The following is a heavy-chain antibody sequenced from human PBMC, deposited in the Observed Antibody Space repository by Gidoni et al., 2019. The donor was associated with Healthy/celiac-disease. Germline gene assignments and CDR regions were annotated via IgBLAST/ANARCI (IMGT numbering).Heavy chain of an antibody. D-gene: IGHD3-3*01. J-gene: IGHJ6*03. CDR1: GGTFSRYS. CDR3: ATNYMAGVVIVNYYYYYMDV. V-gene: IGHV1-69*01. CDR2: IIPICGTA. Sequence: QVQLVQSGAEVKKPGPSVKVSCKASGGTFSRYSIHWVRQAPGQGLEWMGGIIPICGTANYAQKFQGRVTITEDESTSTAYMELSSLRSEDTAVYYCATNYMAGVVIVNYYYYYMDVWGKGTTVTVSS.